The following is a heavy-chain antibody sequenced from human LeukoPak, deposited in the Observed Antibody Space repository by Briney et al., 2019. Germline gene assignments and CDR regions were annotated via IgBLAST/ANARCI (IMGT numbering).Heavy chain of an antibody. CDR3: ARSTGPIDY. CDR2: TYYRSKWYT. CDR1: GDSVSSNSAA. J-gene: IGHJ4*02. Sequence: SLTLSLTCAISGDSVSSNSAAWNWIRQSPSRGLEWLGRTYYRSKWYTYYAASVKSRIAINRDTSKNQFSLQLNSVTPEDTAVYYCARSTGPIDYWGQGTLVTVSS. V-gene: IGHV6-1*01. D-gene: IGHD1-1*01.